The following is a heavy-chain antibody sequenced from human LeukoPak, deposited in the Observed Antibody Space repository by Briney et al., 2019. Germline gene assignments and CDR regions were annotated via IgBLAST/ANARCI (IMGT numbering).Heavy chain of an antibody. J-gene: IGHJ4*02. CDR3: ARDRIGTTVVTLIYFDY. CDR1: GGSISSSSYY. CDR2: IYYSGST. V-gene: IGHV4-39*07. D-gene: IGHD4-23*01. Sequence: PSETLSLTCTVSGGSISSSSYYWGWIRQPPGKGLEWIGSIYYSGSTYYNPSLKSRVTISVDTSKNQFSLKLSSVTAADTAVYYCARDRIGTTVVTLIYFDYWGQGTLVTVSS.